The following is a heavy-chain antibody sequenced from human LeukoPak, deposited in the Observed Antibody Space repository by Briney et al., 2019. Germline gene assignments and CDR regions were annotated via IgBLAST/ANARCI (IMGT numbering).Heavy chain of an antibody. CDR1: GFTFSSYG. CDR2: IWYDGSNK. Sequence: GGSLRLSCAASGFTFSSYGMHWVRQAPGEGLEWVAVIWYDGSNKYYADSVKGRFTISRDNSKNTLYLQMNSLRAEDTAVYYCARGNPQYYDFWSGTFDYWGQGTLVPVSS. V-gene: IGHV3-33*01. D-gene: IGHD3-3*01. J-gene: IGHJ4*02. CDR3: ARGNPQYYDFWSGTFDY.